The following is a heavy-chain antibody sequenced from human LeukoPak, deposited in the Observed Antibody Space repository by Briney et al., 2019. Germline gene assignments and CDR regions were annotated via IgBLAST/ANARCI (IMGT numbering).Heavy chain of an antibody. Sequence: ASVKVSCKASGYTFTSYDINWVRQAPGQGLEWMGIINPSGGSTNYAQKLQGRVTMTTDTSTSTAYMELRSLRSDDTAVYYCARRGVATIAYDYWGQGTLVTVSS. CDR1: GYTFTSYD. V-gene: IGHV1-18*01. D-gene: IGHD5-12*01. CDR2: INPSGGST. J-gene: IGHJ4*02. CDR3: ARRGVATIAYDY.